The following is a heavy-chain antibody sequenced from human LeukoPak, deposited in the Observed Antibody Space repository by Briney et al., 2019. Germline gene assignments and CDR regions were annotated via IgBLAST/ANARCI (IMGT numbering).Heavy chain of an antibody. V-gene: IGHV4-39*01. CDR3: ARQTGSGLFTLP. D-gene: IGHD3/OR15-3a*01. CDR2: MYYTGNT. J-gene: IGHJ1*01. Sequence: PSETLSLTCTVSGVSISTSNSYWGWIRQPPGKGLEWIGSMYYTGNTYYNASLKSRVTISIDTSKNQISLRLTSVTATDTAMYYCARQTGSGLFTLPGGQGTLVTVSS. CDR1: GVSISTSNSY.